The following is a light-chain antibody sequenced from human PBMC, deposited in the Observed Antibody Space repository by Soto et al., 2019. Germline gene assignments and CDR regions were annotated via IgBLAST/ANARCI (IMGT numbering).Light chain of an antibody. J-gene: IGKJ2*01. V-gene: IGKV3-15*01. CDR2: GAS. CDR3: QQYNNWPPRYT. CDR1: QSVSSN. Sequence: EIVMTQSPATLSVSPGERATLYCRASQSVSSNLAWYQQKPGQAPRLLIYGASTRATGIPARFSGSGSGTEFTRTISSLQSEDFAVYYCQQYNNWPPRYTFGQGTKLEIK.